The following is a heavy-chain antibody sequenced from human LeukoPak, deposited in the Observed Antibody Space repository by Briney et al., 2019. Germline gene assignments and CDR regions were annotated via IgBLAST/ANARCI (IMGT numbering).Heavy chain of an antibody. V-gene: IGHV3-48*02. D-gene: IGHD3-10*01. CDR1: GFTFSFHG. Sequence: GGSLRLSCAASGFTFSFHGMNWVRQAPGKGLEWVSYIINSGGTVYYTDSVQGRFTISRDNGRNSLFLQMNSLRDEDTAVYYCARVGRGVFGMDVWGQGTTVTVSS. CDR2: IINSGGTV. J-gene: IGHJ6*02. CDR3: ARVGRGVFGMDV.